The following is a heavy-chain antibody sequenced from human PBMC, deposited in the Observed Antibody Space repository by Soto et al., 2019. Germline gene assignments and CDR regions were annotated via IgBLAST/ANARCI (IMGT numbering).Heavy chain of an antibody. V-gene: IGHV1-69*13. D-gene: IGHD5-12*01. CDR1: GCTFSSYA. CDR3: ARERDGYNYFYY. CDR2: IIPIFGTA. Sequence: GASVKVSCNASGCTFSSYAISWVRQAPGQGLEWMGGIIPIFGTANYAQKFQGRVTITADESTSTAYMELSSLRSEDTAVYYCARERDGYNYFYYWGQGTLVTVSS. J-gene: IGHJ4*02.